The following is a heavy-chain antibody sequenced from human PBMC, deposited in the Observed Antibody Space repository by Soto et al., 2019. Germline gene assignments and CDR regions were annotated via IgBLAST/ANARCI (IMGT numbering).Heavy chain of an antibody. V-gene: IGHV1-69*06. D-gene: IGHD3-16*02. J-gene: IGHJ6*02. Sequence: QVQLVQSGDEVKRPGSSVKVSCKASGGTFSSYAISWVRQAPGQGLEWMGGIIPIFGTANYAQKFQGRVTITADKSTSTAYMELSSLRSEDTAVYYCARGGGAIDYYYYGIDVWGQGTTVTVSS. CDR3: ARGGGAIDYYYYGIDV. CDR1: GGTFSSYA. CDR2: IIPIFGTA.